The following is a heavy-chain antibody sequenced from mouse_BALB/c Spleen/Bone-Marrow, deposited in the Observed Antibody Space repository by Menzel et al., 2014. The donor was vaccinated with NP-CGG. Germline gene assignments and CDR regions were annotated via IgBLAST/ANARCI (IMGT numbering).Heavy chain of an antibody. CDR1: GFTFSSYT. CDR2: ISNGGGST. Sequence: EVMLVESGGGLVQPGGSLKLSCAASGFTFSSYTMSWVRQTPEKRLEWVAYISNGGGSTSYPDTVKGRFTISRDNAKNTLYLQMSSLKSEDTAMYYCSRHVGNPYAMDYWGQGISVTVSS. V-gene: IGHV5-12-2*01. D-gene: IGHD3-1*01. J-gene: IGHJ4*01. CDR3: SRHVGNPYAMDY.